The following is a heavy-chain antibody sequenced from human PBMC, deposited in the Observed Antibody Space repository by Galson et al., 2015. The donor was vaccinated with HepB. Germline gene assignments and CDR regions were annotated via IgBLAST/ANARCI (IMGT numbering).Heavy chain of an antibody. CDR3: AREYVDTATRPAGGMDV. Sequence: PALVKPTQTLTLTCTFSGFSLSTSGMCVSWIRQPPGKALEWLALIDWDDDKYYSTSLKTRLTISKDTSKNQVVLTMTNMDPVDTATYYCAREYVDTATRPAGGMDVWGKGTTVTVSS. V-gene: IGHV2-70*01. D-gene: IGHD5-18*01. CDR1: GFSLSTSGMC. J-gene: IGHJ6*04. CDR2: IDWDDDK.